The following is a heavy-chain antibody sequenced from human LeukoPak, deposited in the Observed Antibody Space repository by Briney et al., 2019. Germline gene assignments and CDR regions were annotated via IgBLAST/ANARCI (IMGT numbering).Heavy chain of an antibody. Sequence: GGSLRLSCAASGFTFSRYSMNWVRQAPGKGLEWVSSISSSSSYIYYADSVKGRFTISRDNSKNTLYLQMNSLGAEDTAVYYCAKGSLPTIAAAGRFDPWGQGTLVTVSS. CDR2: ISSSSSYI. CDR1: GFTFSRYS. V-gene: IGHV3-21*04. D-gene: IGHD6-13*01. J-gene: IGHJ5*02. CDR3: AKGSLPTIAAAGRFDP.